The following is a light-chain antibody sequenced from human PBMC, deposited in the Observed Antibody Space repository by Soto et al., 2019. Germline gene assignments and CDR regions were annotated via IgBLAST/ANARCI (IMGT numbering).Light chain of an antibody. CDR1: QSLLHSDGKTY. V-gene: IGKV2D-29*01. CDR2: EVS. CDR3: MQSIQLPRT. J-gene: IGKJ1*01. Sequence: DIVMTQTPLSLSVTPGQPASISCKSSQSLLHSDGKTYLYWYLQRSGQPPQLLIHEVSHRFSGVPDRFSGSGSGTDVTLEISRVEAEEGGIYYCMQSIQLPRTFGQGTKVEIK.